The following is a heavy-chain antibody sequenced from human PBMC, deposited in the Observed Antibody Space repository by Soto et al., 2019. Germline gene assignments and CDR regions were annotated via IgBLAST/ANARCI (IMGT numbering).Heavy chain of an antibody. V-gene: IGHV1-3*01. Sequence: GASVKVSCKASGYTFTNYGIHWVRQAPGQRLEWMGWINAGNGNTKYSQKFQGRVTITRDTSASTAYMELSSLRSEDTAVYYCARGLNGYLHYFDYWGQGTLVTVSS. CDR3: ARGLNGYLHYFDY. CDR1: GYTFTNYG. CDR2: INAGNGNT. J-gene: IGHJ4*02. D-gene: IGHD5-18*01.